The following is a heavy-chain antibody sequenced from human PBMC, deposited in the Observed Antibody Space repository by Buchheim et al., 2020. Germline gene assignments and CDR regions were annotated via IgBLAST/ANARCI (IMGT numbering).Heavy chain of an antibody. D-gene: IGHD6-19*01. J-gene: IGHJ4*02. V-gene: IGHV3-7*01. CDR1: GFTLTSYW. Sequence: EVQLVESGGGLVQPGGSPRLPCAASGFTLTSYWMNWVRQAPGKGLEWVADIKQDGREKKHVDSVKGRFTISRDNAKNSLSLQMNSLRAEDAAVYYCARVRYNSGSDYWGQGTL. CDR3: ARVRYNSGSDY. CDR2: IKQDGREK.